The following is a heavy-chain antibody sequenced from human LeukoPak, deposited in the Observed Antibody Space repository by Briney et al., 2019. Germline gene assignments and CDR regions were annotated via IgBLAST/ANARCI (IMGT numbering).Heavy chain of an antibody. CDR2: ISSSSSTI. Sequence: GGSLRLSCAASGFTFSSYSMNWVRQAPGKGLEWVSYISSSSSTIYYADSVKGRFTISRDNAKNSLYLQMNSLGDEDTAVYYCARIPQQLAYYFDYWGQGTLVTVSS. V-gene: IGHV3-48*02. D-gene: IGHD6-13*01. CDR1: GFTFSSYS. J-gene: IGHJ4*02. CDR3: ARIPQQLAYYFDY.